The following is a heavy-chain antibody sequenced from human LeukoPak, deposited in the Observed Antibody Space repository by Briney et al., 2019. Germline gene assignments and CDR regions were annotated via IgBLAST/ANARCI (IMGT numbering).Heavy chain of an antibody. CDR3: ANAGVATIGWFDP. Sequence: PSETLSLTCTVSGGSISTYYWSWLRQPPGKGLEWIGYIFYSGSTNYNPSLKSRATISVDTSKNQFSLKLSSVTAADTAIYYCANAGVATIGWFDPWGQGTLVTVSS. J-gene: IGHJ5*02. V-gene: IGHV4-59*01. D-gene: IGHD5-12*01. CDR1: GGSISTYY. CDR2: IFYSGST.